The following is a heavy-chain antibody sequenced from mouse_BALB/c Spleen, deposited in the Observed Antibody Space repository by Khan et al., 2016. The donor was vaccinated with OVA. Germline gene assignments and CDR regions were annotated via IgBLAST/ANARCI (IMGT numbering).Heavy chain of an antibody. Sequence: QIQLVQSGAELARPGASVKMSCKASGYTFTSYTIHWIKLRPGQGLEWIGYINPSNGYTNYNQKFKDKATLTADKSSTTAYMQLSSLTSDDSAVYNCVRDGADYRSDGWGAYWGQGTLVTVSA. CDR2: INPSNGYT. CDR3: VRDGADYRSDGWGAY. D-gene: IGHD1-2*01. J-gene: IGHJ3*01. CDR1: GYTFTSYT. V-gene: IGHV1-4*01.